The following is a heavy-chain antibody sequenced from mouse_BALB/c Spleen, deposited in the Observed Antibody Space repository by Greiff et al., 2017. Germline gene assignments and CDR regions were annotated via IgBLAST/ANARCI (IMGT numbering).Heavy chain of an antibody. D-gene: IGHD2-3*01. CDR3: TRGRDDGYYGFAY. J-gene: IGHJ3*01. Sequence: EVQLQESGGGLVKPGGSLKLSCAASGFTFSSYTMSWVRQTPEKRLEWVATISSGGSYTYYPDSVKGRFTISRDNAKNTLYLQMSSLKSEDTAMYYCTRGRDDGYYGFAYWGQGTLVTVSA. CDR1: GFTFSSYT. CDR2: ISSGGSYT. V-gene: IGHV5-6-4*01.